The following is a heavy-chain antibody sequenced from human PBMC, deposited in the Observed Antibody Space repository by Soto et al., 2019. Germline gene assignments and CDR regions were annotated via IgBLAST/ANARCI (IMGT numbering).Heavy chain of an antibody. Sequence: VGSLRLSCVASGFAVSNNYMNWVRQAPGKGLEWVSVVYSGGTTYYADSVRGRFTVSRDDSKNTLFLQMSSLRAEDTAVYYCARAGSPFDSDSSGYWGFDHWGQGTLVTVSS. D-gene: IGHD3-22*01. CDR1: GFAVSNNY. CDR3: ARAGSPFDSDSSGYWGFDH. J-gene: IGHJ4*02. CDR2: VYSGGTT. V-gene: IGHV3-53*01.